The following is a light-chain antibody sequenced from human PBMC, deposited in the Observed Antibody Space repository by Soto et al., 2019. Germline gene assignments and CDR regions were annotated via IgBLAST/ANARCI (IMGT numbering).Light chain of an antibody. CDR2: DDD. V-gene: IGLV1-51*01. Sequence: QSVLTQPPSVSAAPGQRVTISCSGSSSNIGGNSVSWYQQLPGTAPKLLIYDDDKRPSGIPDRFSGSKSGTSATLGITGFQTGDEADYYCSSYAGGKTLGVFGTGTKVTV. J-gene: IGLJ1*01. CDR1: SSNIGGNS. CDR3: SSYAGGKTLGV.